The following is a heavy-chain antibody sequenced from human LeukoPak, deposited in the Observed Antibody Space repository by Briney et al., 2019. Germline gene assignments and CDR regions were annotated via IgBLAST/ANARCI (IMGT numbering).Heavy chain of an antibody. J-gene: IGHJ4*02. CDR2: ISDNSRYI. CDR3: ARDLILADSSGSSAHDY. D-gene: IGHD2-15*01. V-gene: IGHV3-21*01. CDR1: GFTFITYN. Sequence: GSLRLSCAASGFTFITYNMNWVRQAPGKGLEWVSSISDNSRYIYYADSAKGRFTISRDNAKNSLYLQMNSLRDEDTAVYYCARDLILADSSGSSAHDYWGQGTLVTVSS.